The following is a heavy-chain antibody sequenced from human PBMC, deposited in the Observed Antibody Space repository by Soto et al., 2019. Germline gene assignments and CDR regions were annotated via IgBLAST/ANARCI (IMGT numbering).Heavy chain of an antibody. CDR2: INHSGST. J-gene: IGHJ5*02. D-gene: IGHD3-3*01. V-gene: IGHV4-34*01. CDR1: GGSVSGYY. Sequence: SATLSRTYAVYGGSVSGYYWSWIRQPPGKGLEWIGEINHSGSTNYNPSLKSRVTISVDTSKNQFSLKLSSVTAADTAVYYCARGRRNYDFWSGYYTTRWFDPWGQGTLVTVSS. CDR3: ARGRRNYDFWSGYYTTRWFDP.